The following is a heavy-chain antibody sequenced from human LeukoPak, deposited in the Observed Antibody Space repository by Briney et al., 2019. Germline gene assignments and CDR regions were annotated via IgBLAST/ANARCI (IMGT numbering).Heavy chain of an antibody. V-gene: IGHV4-39*01. Sequence: PSETLSLTCTVSGGSISSSSYYWGWIRQPPGKGLEWIGSIYYSGSTYYNPSLKSRVTISVDTSKNQFSLKLSSVTAADTAVYYCARRLARTRYYYGMDVWGQGTTVTVSS. J-gene: IGHJ6*02. CDR1: GGSISSSSYY. D-gene: IGHD6-19*01. CDR3: ARRLARTRYYYGMDV. CDR2: IYYSGST.